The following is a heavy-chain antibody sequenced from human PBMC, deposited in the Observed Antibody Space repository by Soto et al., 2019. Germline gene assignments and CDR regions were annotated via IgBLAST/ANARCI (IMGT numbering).Heavy chain of an antibody. CDR1: GGSFSGYY. D-gene: IGHD3-3*01. CDR2: INHSGST. Sequence: SETLSLTCAVYGGSFSGYYWSWIRQPPGKGLEWIGEINHSGSTNYNPSLKSRVTISVDTSKNQFSLKLSSVTAADTAVYYCARSRSYDFWSGYSPWAGWFDPWGQGTLVTVSS. V-gene: IGHV4-34*01. J-gene: IGHJ5*02. CDR3: ARSRSYDFWSGYSPWAGWFDP.